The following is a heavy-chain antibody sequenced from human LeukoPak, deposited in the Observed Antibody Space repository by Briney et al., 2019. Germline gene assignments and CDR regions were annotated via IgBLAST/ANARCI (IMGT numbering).Heavy chain of an antibody. D-gene: IGHD3-10*01. V-gene: IGHV4-34*01. CDR2: INHSGST. CDR1: GGSFSGYY. J-gene: IGHJ4*02. CDR3: ARGDYYGSGSYWFDY. Sequence: SETLSLTCAVYGGSFSGYYWSWIRQPPGKGLEWIGVINHSGSTNYNPSLKSRVTISVDTSKNQSSLKLSSVTAADTAVYYCARGDYYGSGSYWFDYWGQGTLVTVSS.